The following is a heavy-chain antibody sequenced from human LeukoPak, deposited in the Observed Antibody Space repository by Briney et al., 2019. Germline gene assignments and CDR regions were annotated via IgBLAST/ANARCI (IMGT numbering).Heavy chain of an antibody. D-gene: IGHD6-19*01. Sequence: GGSLRLSGAASGFTFSSYAMSWVRQAPGKGLEWVSAISGSGGSTYYADSVKGRFTISRDNSKNTLYLQMNSLRAEDTAVYYCAKAGSSGWHPKPNYFDYWGQGTLVTVSS. V-gene: IGHV3-23*01. CDR1: GFTFSSYA. CDR2: ISGSGGST. CDR3: AKAGSSGWHPKPNYFDY. J-gene: IGHJ4*02.